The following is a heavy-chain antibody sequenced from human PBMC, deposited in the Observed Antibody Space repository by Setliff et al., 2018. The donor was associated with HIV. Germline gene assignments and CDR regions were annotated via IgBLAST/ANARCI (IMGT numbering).Heavy chain of an antibody. Sequence: PSETLSLTCSVSGGSISSGDYYWTWIRQHPGKGLEWIGYISYSGNTYYNPSLKSRVTISVDTSKNQFSLKLSSVTAADTAVYFCERESPGSDYYSNAFDIWGQGTMVTVSS. CDR1: GGSISSGDYY. CDR3: ERESPGSDYYSNAFDI. V-gene: IGHV4-31*02. J-gene: IGHJ3*02. D-gene: IGHD3-22*01. CDR2: ISYSGNT.